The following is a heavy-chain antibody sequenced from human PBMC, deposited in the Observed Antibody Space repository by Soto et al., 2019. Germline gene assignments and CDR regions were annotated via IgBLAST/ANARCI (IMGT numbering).Heavy chain of an antibody. V-gene: IGHV4-31*03. J-gene: IGHJ6*02. CDR2: IYYSGST. CDR3: ARDQGRDSMDV. CDR1: GGSISIGGYY. Sequence: QVQLQESGPGLVKPSQTLSLTCTVSGGSISIGGYYWSWIRQHPGKGLEWIGNIYYSGSTYYNPSLKSRVTISVDTSKDQFSLKLTSLTAADTAVYYCARDQGRDSMDVWGQGTTVTISS.